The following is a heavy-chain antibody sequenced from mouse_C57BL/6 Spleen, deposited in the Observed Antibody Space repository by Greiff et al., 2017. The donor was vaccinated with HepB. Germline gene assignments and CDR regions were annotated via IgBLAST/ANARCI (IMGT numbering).Heavy chain of an antibody. CDR1: GYSFTDYN. CDR2: INPNYGTT. CDR3: ARPFTTVDYYAMDY. Sequence: VHVKQSGPELVKPGASVKISCKASGYSFTDYNMNWVKQSNGKSLEWIGVINPNYGTTSYNQKFKGKATLTVDQSSSTAYMQLNSLTSEDSAVYYCARPFTTVDYYAMDYWGQGTSVTVSS. J-gene: IGHJ4*01. V-gene: IGHV1-39*01. D-gene: IGHD1-1*01.